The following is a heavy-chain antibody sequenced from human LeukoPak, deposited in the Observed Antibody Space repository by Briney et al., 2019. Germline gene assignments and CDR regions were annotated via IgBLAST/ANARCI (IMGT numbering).Heavy chain of an antibody. CDR2: INSDGYST. Sequence: GGSLRLSCVASGFTFSSYWMHWVRQAPGKGLVWVSRINSDGYSTSYADSVKGRFTITRDNAKNTVYLQMNSLRAEDTAVYYCARDRRGYSGYDPGWFDPWGQGTLVTVSS. D-gene: IGHD5-12*01. J-gene: IGHJ5*02. V-gene: IGHV3-74*01. CDR3: ARDRRGYSGYDPGWFDP. CDR1: GFTFSSYW.